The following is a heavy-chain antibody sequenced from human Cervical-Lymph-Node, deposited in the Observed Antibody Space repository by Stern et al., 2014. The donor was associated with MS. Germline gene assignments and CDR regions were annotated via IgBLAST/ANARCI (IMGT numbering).Heavy chain of an antibody. V-gene: IGHV4-31*03. Sequence: QVQLQESGPGLVKPSQTLSLTCIVSGEPINRGTYFWTWIRQLPEKGLEWIGYISSSGSPYHNPSLTSRLTISVDTSRNRFSLKLRSVTAADTAVYYCARSLVYEDAGGFIRWFDPWGQGIQVTVSS. J-gene: IGHJ5*02. D-gene: IGHD3-3*01. CDR3: ARSLVYEDAGGFIRWFDP. CDR2: ISSSGSP. CDR1: GEPINRGTYF.